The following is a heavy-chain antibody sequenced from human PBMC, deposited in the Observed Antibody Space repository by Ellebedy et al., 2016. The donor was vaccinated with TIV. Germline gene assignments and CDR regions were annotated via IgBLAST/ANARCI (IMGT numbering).Heavy chain of an antibody. CDR2: ISSSGSSI. J-gene: IGHJ4*02. D-gene: IGHD5-18*01. V-gene: IGHV3-11*01. CDR3: ARGPGYSYVYFDY. Sequence: GESLKISCAASGFTFSDYYMSWIRQAPGKGLEWVSYISSSGSSIYYADSVKGRFTISRDNAKNSLYLQMNSLRAEDTAVYYCARGPGYSYVYFDYWGQGTLVTVSS. CDR1: GFTFSDYY.